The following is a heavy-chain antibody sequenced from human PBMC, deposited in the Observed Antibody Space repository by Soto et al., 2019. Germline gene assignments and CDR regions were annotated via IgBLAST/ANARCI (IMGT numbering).Heavy chain of an antibody. CDR2: ISYDGSNK. V-gene: IGHV3-30*18. CDR1: GFTFSSYG. D-gene: IGHD6-13*01. CDR3: AKAPHQPSAADSSYFDY. Sequence: GGSLRLSCAASGFTFSSYGMHWVRQAPGKGLEWVAVISYDGSNKYYADSVKGRFTISRDNSKNTLYLQMNSLRAEDTAVYYCAKAPHQPSAADSSYFDYWGQGTLVTVSS. J-gene: IGHJ4*02.